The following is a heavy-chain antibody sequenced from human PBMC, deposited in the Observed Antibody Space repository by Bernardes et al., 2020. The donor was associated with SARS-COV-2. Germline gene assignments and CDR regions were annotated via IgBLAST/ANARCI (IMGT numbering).Heavy chain of an antibody. Sequence: SETLSLTCTVSGGSISSSSYYWGWIRQPPGKGLEWIGSIYYSGSTYYNPSLKSRVTISVDTSKNQFSLKLSSVTAADTAVYYCARHLNYDSSGYLGYYYYGMEVWGQGTTVTVSS. V-gene: IGHV4-39*01. CDR1: GGSISSSSYY. CDR2: IYYSGST. CDR3: ARHLNYDSSGYLGYYYYGMEV. J-gene: IGHJ6*01. D-gene: IGHD3-22*01.